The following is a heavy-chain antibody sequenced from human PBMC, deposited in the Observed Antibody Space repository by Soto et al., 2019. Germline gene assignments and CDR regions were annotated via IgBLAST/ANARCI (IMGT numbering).Heavy chain of an antibody. J-gene: IGHJ4*02. CDR2: ISPSDSYT. Sequence: PGESLKISCKGSGYSFSSYWITWVRQMPGEALEWMGRISPSDSYTDYSPTFQGHVSISTDKYTSTVYLEWSSLKASDTAIYYCARRIYNGYEIFDYWGQGTRVTVSS. CDR1: GYSFSSYW. CDR3: ARRIYNGYEIFDY. D-gene: IGHD5-12*01. V-gene: IGHV5-10-1*01.